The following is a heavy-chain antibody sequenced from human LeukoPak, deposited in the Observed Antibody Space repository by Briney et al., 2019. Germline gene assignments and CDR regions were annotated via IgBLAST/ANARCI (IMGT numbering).Heavy chain of an antibody. D-gene: IGHD3-9*01. Sequence: SVKVSCKASGGTFSSYAISWVRQAPGQGLEWMGGIIPIFGTANYAQKFQGRVTITADESTSTAYMELSSLRSEDTAVYYCARESYDILTGYHFDYWGQGTLVTVSS. J-gene: IGHJ4*02. CDR2: IIPIFGTA. CDR1: GGTFSSYA. V-gene: IGHV1-69*13. CDR3: ARESYDILTGYHFDY.